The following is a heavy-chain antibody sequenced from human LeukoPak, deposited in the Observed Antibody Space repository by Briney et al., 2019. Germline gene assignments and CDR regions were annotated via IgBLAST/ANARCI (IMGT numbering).Heavy chain of an antibody. J-gene: IGHJ5*02. D-gene: IGHD1-20*01. CDR3: ASGITGNNWFDP. CDR2: IYYSGST. Sequence: PSETLSLTCTVSGGSISSYYWSWIRQPPGKGLEWIGYIYYSGSTYYNPSLKSRVTISVDTSKNQFSLKLSSVTAADTAVYYCASGITGNNWFDPWGQGTLVTVSS. V-gene: IGHV4-59*04. CDR1: GGSISSYY.